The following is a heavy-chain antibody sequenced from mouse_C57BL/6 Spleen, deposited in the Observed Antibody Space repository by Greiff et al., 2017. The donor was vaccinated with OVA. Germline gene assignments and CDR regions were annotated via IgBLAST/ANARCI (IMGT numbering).Heavy chain of an antibody. CDR1: GYTFTSYW. CDR2: IDPSDSYT. CDR3: ARWGSSSFAD. V-gene: IGHV1-50*01. Sequence: QVQLQQPGAELVKPGASVKLSCKASGYTFTSYWMQWVKQRPGQGLEWIGEIDPSDSYTNSTQKFKGKATLTVDTSSSTAYMQLSSLTSEDSAVYYCARWGSSSFADWGQGTLVTVSA. J-gene: IGHJ3*01. D-gene: IGHD1-1*01.